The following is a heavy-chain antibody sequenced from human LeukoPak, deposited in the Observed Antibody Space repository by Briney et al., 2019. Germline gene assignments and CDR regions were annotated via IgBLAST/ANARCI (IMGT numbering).Heavy chain of an antibody. D-gene: IGHD6-13*01. V-gene: IGHV3-23*01. J-gene: IGHJ4*02. CDR1: GFTFSSYG. CDR3: AKDPSWSGYFDY. Sequence: GGSLRLSCAASGFTFSSYGMSWVRQAPGKGLEWVSSISGSGGGTFYADSVKGRFTISRDNSKNTQYLQMNSLRAEDTAVYYCAKDPSWSGYFDYWGQGTLVTVSS. CDR2: ISGSGGGT.